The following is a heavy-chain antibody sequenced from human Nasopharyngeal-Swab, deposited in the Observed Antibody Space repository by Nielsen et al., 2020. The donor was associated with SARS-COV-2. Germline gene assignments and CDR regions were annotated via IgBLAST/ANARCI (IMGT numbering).Heavy chain of an antibody. CDR1: GASINNYY. CDR3: ARQEGKYYDGRGRGMDV. V-gene: IGHV4-59*08. Sequence: SETLSLTCTVSGASINNYYWNWIRQPPGKGLEWIGYIYYSGSTNYNPSLKSRLTISVDTSKNQFSLKLSSVTAADTAVYYCARQEGKYYDGRGRGMDVWGQGTTVTVSS. D-gene: IGHD3-22*01. CDR2: IYYSGST. J-gene: IGHJ6*02.